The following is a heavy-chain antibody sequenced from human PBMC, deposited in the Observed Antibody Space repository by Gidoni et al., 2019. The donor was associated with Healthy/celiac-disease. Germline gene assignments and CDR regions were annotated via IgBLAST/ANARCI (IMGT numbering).Heavy chain of an antibody. CDR3: AREQQLATWWFDP. CDR1: GYTFTSYE. J-gene: IGHJ5*02. Sequence: QVQLVQSGAEVQKPGASVKVSCKAYGYTFTSYEINWVRQATGQGLEWMVWMNPNRCNTGYAQKFQCRVTMTRNTSISTAYMELSSLRSEDTAVYYCAREQQLATWWFDPWGQGTLVTVSS. V-gene: IGHV1-8*01. CDR2: MNPNRCNT. D-gene: IGHD6-13*01.